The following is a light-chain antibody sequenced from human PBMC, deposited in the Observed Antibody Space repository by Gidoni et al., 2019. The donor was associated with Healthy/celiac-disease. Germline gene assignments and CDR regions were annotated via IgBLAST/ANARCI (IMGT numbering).Light chain of an antibody. Sequence: ELVLTQSPGTLSLSPGERATLSCRASQSVSSSYLAWYQQKPGQAPRLLIYGASSRATGIPDSFSGSGSRTDFTLTISRLEPEDFAVYYCQQYGSSPFTFGPXTKVDIK. J-gene: IGKJ3*01. CDR3: QQYGSSPFT. CDR2: GAS. V-gene: IGKV3-20*01. CDR1: QSVSSSY.